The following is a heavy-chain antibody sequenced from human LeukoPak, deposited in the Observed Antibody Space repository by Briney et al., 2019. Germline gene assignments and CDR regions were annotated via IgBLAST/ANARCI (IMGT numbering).Heavy chain of an antibody. D-gene: IGHD6-13*01. CDR1: GGSISRYY. Sequence: NPSETLSLTCTVSGGSISRYYWSWIRQPPGKGLEWIGFISYSGSTNYNPSLKSRVTISVDTSKNQFSLNLRSVTAADTAVYLCARHDFAAAGEQYYYFYGMDVWGQGTTVTVSS. J-gene: IGHJ6*02. CDR2: ISYSGST. CDR3: ARHDFAAAGEQYYYFYGMDV. V-gene: IGHV4-59*08.